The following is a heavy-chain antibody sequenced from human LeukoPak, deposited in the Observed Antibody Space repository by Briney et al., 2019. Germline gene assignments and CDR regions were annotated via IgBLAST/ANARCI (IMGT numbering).Heavy chain of an antibody. CDR3: ARGRHNYDSWSGYYPYFDF. J-gene: IGHJ4*02. CDR1: GGSFSSYD. Sequence: PSETLSLTCTVSGGSFSSYDWSWIRQPPGKGLEWVGYIYYSGSTNHTPSLKSRVTISVDTSKNQFSLKLSSVTAADAAVYYCARGRHNYDSWSGYYPYFDFWGQGTLVTVSS. V-gene: IGHV4-59*01. CDR2: IYYSGST. D-gene: IGHD3-3*01.